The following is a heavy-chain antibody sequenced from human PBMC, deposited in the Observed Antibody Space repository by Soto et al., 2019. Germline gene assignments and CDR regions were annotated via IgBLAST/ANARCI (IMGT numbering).Heavy chain of an antibody. CDR3: PRGRITIFLSSRPHYGMDV. CDR2: IYPGDSDT. CDR1: GYSFTSYW. V-gene: IGHV5-51*01. Sequence: GESLKISCKGSGYSFTSYWIGWVRQMPGKGLEWMGIIYPGDSDTRYSPSFQGQVTISADKSISTAYLQWSSLKASDTAMYYCPRGRITIFLSSRPHYGMDVWGQGTTVTVSS. D-gene: IGHD3-3*01. J-gene: IGHJ6*02.